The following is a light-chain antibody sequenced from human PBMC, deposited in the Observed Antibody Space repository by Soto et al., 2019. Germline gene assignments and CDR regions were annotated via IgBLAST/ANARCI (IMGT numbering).Light chain of an antibody. CDR2: DVT. CDR3: SSYTTSNTRQIV. V-gene: IGLV2-14*03. Sequence: QSVLAQPASVSGSPGQSITISCTGTSSDVGGYNYVSWYQHHPGKAPKLIIYDVTNRPSGFSNSFSGSKSGNTASLTISGLQPEDEADYYCSSYTTSNTRQIVFGTGTKVTVL. J-gene: IGLJ1*01. CDR1: SSDVGGYNY.